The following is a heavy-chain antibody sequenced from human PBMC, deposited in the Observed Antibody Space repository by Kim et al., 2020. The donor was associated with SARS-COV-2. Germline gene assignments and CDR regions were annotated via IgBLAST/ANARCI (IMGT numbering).Heavy chain of an antibody. J-gene: IGHJ4*02. V-gene: IGHV2-70*19. CDR3: VRGRYYYDF. CDR2: GAK. Sequence: GAKHYSTSLKTRLTISKDTSKNQVVLTMTNVDPVDTATYYCVRGRYYYDFWGQGTLVTVSS.